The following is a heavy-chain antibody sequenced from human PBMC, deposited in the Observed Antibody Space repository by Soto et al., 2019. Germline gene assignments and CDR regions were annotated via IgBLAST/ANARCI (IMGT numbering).Heavy chain of an antibody. V-gene: IGHV3-9*01. CDR2: ISWNSGTI. CDR3: AKSTGGTANGMGV. Sequence: GGSLRLSCAASGFSFDDYAMHWVRQAPGKGLEWVSGISWNSGTIGYADSVKGRFTISRDNAKNSLYLQMNSLGAEDTALYYCAKSTGGTANGMGVWGQGTTVTVSS. D-gene: IGHD2-8*02. J-gene: IGHJ6*02. CDR1: GFSFDDYA.